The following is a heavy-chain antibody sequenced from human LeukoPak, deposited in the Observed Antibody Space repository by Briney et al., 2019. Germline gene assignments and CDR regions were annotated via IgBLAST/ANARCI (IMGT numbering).Heavy chain of an antibody. CDR1: GGSFSGYY. CDR3: ARGVGSGTSG. D-gene: IGHD3-10*01. CDR2: IYSTGRS. Sequence: SETLSLTCAVYGGSFSGYYWSWVRQPAGKGLEWIGRIYSTGRSDYNPSLKSRVTISVDTSKNQFSLTLRPVTAADTPVYYCARGVGSGTSGWGQGTLVTVSS. J-gene: IGHJ4*02. V-gene: IGHV4-59*10.